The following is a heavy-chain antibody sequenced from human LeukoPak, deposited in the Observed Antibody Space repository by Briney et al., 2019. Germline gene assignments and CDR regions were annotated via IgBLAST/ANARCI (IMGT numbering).Heavy chain of an antibody. CDR3: ARSRLAAAGYYYYYYYMDV. Sequence: GGSLRLSFAASGFTVSSNYMSWVRQAPGKGLEWVSVIYSGGSTYYADSVKGRFTISRDNSKNTLYLQMNSLRAEDTAVYYCARSRLAAAGYYYYYYYMDVWGKGTTVTVSS. CDR1: GFTVSSNY. CDR2: IYSGGST. J-gene: IGHJ6*03. V-gene: IGHV3-66*02. D-gene: IGHD6-13*01.